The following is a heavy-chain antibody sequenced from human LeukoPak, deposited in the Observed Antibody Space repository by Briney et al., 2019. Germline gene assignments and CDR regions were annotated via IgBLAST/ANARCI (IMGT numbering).Heavy chain of an antibody. D-gene: IGHD3-22*01. V-gene: IGHV3-15*01. Sequence: GGSLRLSCAASGFTFSSYAMSSVRQAPGKGLEWVGRIKSKTDGGTTDYAAPVKGRFTISRDDSKNTLYLQMNSLKTEDTAVYYCTTDYYYDSSGYYSGDYWGQGTLVTVSS. CDR3: TTDYYYDSSGYYSGDY. CDR1: GFTFSSYA. J-gene: IGHJ4*02. CDR2: IKSKTDGGTT.